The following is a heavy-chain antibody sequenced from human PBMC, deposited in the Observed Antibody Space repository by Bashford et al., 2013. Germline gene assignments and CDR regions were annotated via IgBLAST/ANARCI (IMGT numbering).Heavy chain of an antibody. CDR2: ITSRYYGEST. J-gene: IGHJ4*02. CDR1: GFTFRDYT. Sequence: GGSLRLSCKASGFTFRDYTMSWVRQAPGKGLEWVGFITSRYYGESTDYAASVRGRFIISRDDSKSTAYLQMDSLKTEDTGVYFCTTDSTWPYWGRGTLVTVSS. CDR3: TTDSTWPY. V-gene: IGHV3-49*04. D-gene: IGHD6-13*01.